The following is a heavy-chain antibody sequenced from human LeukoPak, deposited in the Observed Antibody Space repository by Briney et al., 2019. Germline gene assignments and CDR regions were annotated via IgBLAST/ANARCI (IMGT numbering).Heavy chain of an antibody. D-gene: IGHD2-2*01. CDR3: RRGIVVVPGQTDY. CDR1: GFTFSNAW. CDR2: IKSKTDGGTT. J-gene: IGHJ4*02. V-gene: IGHV3-15*01. Sequence: GGSLRLSCAASGFTFSNAWMSWVRQAPGKGLEWVGRIKSKTDGGTTDYAAPVKGRFTISRDDLKNTLYLQMNSLETEDTAVYYCRRGIVVVPGQTDYWGQGTLVTVSS.